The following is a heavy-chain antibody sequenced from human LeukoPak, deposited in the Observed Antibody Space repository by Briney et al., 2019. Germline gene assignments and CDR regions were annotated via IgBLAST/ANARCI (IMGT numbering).Heavy chain of an antibody. J-gene: IGHJ4*02. V-gene: IGHV3-53*01. D-gene: IGHD5-18*01. CDR3: ATGSLKRGYSYGPHFDY. Sequence: PGGSLRLSCAASGFTVSSNYMSWVRQAPGKWLEWVSVIYSGGSTYYADSVKGRFTISRDNSKNTLYLQMNSLRAEDTAVYYCATGSLKRGYSYGPHFDYWGQGTLVTVAS. CDR2: IYSGGST. CDR1: GFTVSSNY.